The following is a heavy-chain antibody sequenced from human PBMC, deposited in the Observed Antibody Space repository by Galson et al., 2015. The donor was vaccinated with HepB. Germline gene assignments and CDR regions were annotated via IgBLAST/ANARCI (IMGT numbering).Heavy chain of an antibody. D-gene: IGHD3-3*01. CDR1: GLTFSNYD. CDR2: IWDDGTTE. V-gene: IGHV3-33*01. J-gene: IGHJ4*02. Sequence: SLRLSCAASGLTFSNYDIHWVRQAPGKGLEWVAVIWDDGTTEHYAESVKGRFKISRDNSKNTVYLQMYSLRAEDTAVYYCASFWLKKNEFDYWGQGTLVSVSS. CDR3: ASFWLKKNEFDY.